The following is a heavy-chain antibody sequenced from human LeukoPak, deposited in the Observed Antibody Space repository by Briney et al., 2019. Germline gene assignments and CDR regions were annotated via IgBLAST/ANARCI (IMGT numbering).Heavy chain of an antibody. CDR2: LYYSGRT. D-gene: IGHD1-26*01. CDR3: ARHGYSGSYYDY. J-gene: IGHJ4*02. Sequence: SETLSLTCTVSGVSISSSNYYWGWIRQPPGEGLEWIGSLYYSGRTYYNPSLKSRATISVDTSKNQFSLKLTSVTAADTAVYYCARHGYSGSYYDYWGQGTLVTVSS. CDR1: GVSISSSNYY. V-gene: IGHV4-39*01.